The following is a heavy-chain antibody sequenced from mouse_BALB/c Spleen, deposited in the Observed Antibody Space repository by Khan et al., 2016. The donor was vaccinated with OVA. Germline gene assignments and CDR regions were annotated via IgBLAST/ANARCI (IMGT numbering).Heavy chain of an antibody. V-gene: IGHV1-20*02. J-gene: IGHJ2*01. D-gene: IGHD1-1*01. Sequence: VQLKQSGPELMKPGASVKISCKASGYSFTGYFMNWVMQSHGKSLEWIGRINPHIGETFYNQKFKGKATLTVDESSSTAHMELRSLASEDSAVYYCARIYGSDFDYWGHGTTLTVSS. CDR1: GYSFTGYF. CDR3: ARIYGSDFDY. CDR2: INPHIGET.